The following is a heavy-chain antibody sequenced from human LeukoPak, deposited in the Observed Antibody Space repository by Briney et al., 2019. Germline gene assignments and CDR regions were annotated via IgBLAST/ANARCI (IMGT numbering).Heavy chain of an antibody. D-gene: IGHD2-15*01. CDR1: GFTFDDYA. J-gene: IGHJ3*02. Sequence: PGGSLRLSCAASGFTFDDYAMHWVRQAPGKGLEWVSGISWNSGSIGYADSVKGRFTISRDNAKSSLYLQMNSLRAEDTALYYCAKDMVEAFDIWGQGTMVTVSS. CDR3: AKDMVEAFDI. V-gene: IGHV3-9*01. CDR2: ISWNSGSI.